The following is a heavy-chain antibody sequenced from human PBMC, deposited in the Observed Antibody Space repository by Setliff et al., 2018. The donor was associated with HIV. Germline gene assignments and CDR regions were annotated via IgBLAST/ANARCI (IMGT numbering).Heavy chain of an antibody. J-gene: IGHJ4*02. D-gene: IGHD3-10*01. CDR3: ARSIYGSGTYPLDV. V-gene: IGHV4-4*07. Sequence: SETLSLTCNYSGNSFSGYHWNWIRQPAGKGLEWLGRIYYTGSTEYNPSLKSRPTMSMDTSKDQFSLRLVSLTTADTAVYYCARSIYGSGTYPLDVWGPGTLVTVSS. CDR1: GNSFSGYH. CDR2: IYYTGST.